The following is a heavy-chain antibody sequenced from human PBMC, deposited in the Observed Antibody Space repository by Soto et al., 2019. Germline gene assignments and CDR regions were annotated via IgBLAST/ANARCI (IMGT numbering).Heavy chain of an antibody. CDR3: AIDVWGYIYGLARH. CDR2: IDVGSANA. J-gene: IGHJ4*02. V-gene: IGHV1-58*01. Sequence: GASVKVSCKTSGFTFSSSAVHWVRQARGHRLQWIGWIDVGSANANYAHMLQERVTISRDMSTSTAYMELSSLRPEDTAVYYCAIDVWGYIYGLARHCGPGTLVTVSA. CDR1: GFTFSSSA. D-gene: IGHD4-17*01.